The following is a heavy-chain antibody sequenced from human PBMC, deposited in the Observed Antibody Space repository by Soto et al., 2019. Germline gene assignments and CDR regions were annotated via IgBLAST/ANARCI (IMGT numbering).Heavy chain of an antibody. V-gene: IGHV1-18*01. D-gene: IGHD3-22*01. J-gene: IGHJ4*02. CDR1: GYTFTSYG. CDR2: ISAYSGNT. CDR3: ARDWYYYDSSGYYYSYFDY. Sequence: ASVKVSCKASGYTFTSYGISWVRQAPGQGLEWMGWISAYSGNTNYAQKLQGRVTMTTDTSTSTAYMELRSLRSDDTAVYYCARDWYYYDSSGYYYSYFDYWGQGTLVTVSS.